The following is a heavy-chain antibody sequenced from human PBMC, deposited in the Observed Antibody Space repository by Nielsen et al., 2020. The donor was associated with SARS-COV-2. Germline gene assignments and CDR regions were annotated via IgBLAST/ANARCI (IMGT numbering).Heavy chain of an antibody. CDR2: IWYDGSNK. CDR1: GFTFSSYG. J-gene: IGHJ6*02. D-gene: IGHD3-10*01. V-gene: IGHV3-33*01. CDR3: AREGYGSGSYYKYYYYYGMDV. Sequence: GESLKISCAASGFTFSSYGMHWVRQAPGKGLEWVAVIWYDGSNKYYADSVKGRFTISRDNSKNTLYLQMNSLRAEDTAVYYCAREGYGSGSYYKYYYYYGMDVWGQGTTVTVSS.